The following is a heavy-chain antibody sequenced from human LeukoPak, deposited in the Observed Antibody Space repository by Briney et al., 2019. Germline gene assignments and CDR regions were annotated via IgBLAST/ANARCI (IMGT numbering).Heavy chain of an antibody. CDR2: ISYDGSNK. CDR3: ARDSYYYGSGIDY. Sequence: GGSLRLSCVASGFTFSGYWMHWVRQAPGKGLEWVAVISYDGSNKYYADSVKGRFTISRDNSKNTLYLQMNSLRAEDTAVYYCARDSYYYGSGIDYWGQGTLVTVSS. D-gene: IGHD3-10*01. V-gene: IGHV3-30-3*01. CDR1: GFTFSGYW. J-gene: IGHJ4*02.